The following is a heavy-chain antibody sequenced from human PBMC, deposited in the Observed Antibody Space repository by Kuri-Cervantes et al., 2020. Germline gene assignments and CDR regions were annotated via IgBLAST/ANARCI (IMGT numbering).Heavy chain of an antibody. V-gene: IGHV3-9*01. CDR2: ISWSGATV. D-gene: IGHD3-3*01. CDR1: GFSFNDYA. J-gene: IGHJ6*03. CDR3: ARDWSMEA. Sequence: SLKISCAASGFSFNDYAMQWVRQRPGRGLEWVSGISWSGATVGYADSVKGRFTISRDNAKKSLYLQMNSPRAEDTALYYCARDWSMEAWGEGTTVTVSS.